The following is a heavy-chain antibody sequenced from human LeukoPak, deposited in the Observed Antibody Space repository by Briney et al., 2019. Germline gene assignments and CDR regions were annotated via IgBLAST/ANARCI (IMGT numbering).Heavy chain of an antibody. D-gene: IGHD3-22*01. CDR1: GGSISSGDYY. Sequence: SQTLSLTCTVSGGSISSGDYYWSWIRQPPGTGLEWIGYIYYSGSTYYNPSLKSRVTISVDTSKNQFSLKLSSVTAADTAVYYCARRPGGYYDSSGYYFHFDYWGQGTLVTVSS. V-gene: IGHV4-30-4*08. CDR2: IYYSGST. J-gene: IGHJ4*02. CDR3: ARRPGGYYDSSGYYFHFDY.